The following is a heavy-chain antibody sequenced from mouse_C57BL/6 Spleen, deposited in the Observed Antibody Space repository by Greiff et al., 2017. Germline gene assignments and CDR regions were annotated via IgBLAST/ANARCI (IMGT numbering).Heavy chain of an antibody. V-gene: IGHV1-55*01. Sequence: QVQLQQPGAELVKPGASVKMSCKASGYTFTSYWITWVKQRPGQGLEWIGDIYPGSGSTNYNEKFKSKATLTVDTSSSTAYMQLSSLTSEDSAVYYCARWDYYGRRDDYWGQGTTLTVSS. D-gene: IGHD1-1*01. J-gene: IGHJ2*01. CDR3: ARWDYYGRRDDY. CDR2: IYPGSGST. CDR1: GYTFTSYW.